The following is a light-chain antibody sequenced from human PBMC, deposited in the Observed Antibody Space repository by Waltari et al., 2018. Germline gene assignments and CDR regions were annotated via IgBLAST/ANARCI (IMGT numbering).Light chain of an antibody. J-gene: IGLJ3*02. CDR3: CSYAGSYTWV. CDR1: TNDLGSYNY. V-gene: IGLV2-11*01. CDR2: DVT. Sequence: SALTQPRSVSGSPGQSVTISCTGTTNDLGSYNYVYWYQQHPGKAPKLIILDVTKRPSGVPDRLSGSKSGNTASLTIPGLRAEDEAEYYCCSYAGSYTWVFGGGTKLTVV.